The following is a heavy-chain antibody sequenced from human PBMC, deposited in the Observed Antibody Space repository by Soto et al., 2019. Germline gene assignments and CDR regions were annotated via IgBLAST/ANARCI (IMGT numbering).Heavy chain of an antibody. CDR2: IFPFIDTS. Sequence: QVQLVQSGAEVKKPGSSVKVSCKASGDTFNTYEINWVRQAPGQGPEWMGGIFPFIDTSTYAQKFQGRVTITADKSTNTVYMELSGLRSGDTAVYFWARGGYSSAFRFDYGGQGTRVIVS. D-gene: IGHD6-25*01. V-gene: IGHV1-69*06. CDR3: ARGGYSSAFRFDY. CDR1: GDTFNTYE. J-gene: IGHJ4*02.